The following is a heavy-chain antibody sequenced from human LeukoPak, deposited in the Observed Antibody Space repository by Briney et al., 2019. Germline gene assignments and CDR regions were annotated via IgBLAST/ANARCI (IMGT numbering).Heavy chain of an antibody. CDR2: VYNSGSI. CDR1: DGSISTYC. D-gene: IGHD2-21*02. V-gene: IGHV4-59*01. CDR3: ASSAGVTEFDF. J-gene: IGHJ4*02. Sequence: SETLSLTCNVCDGSISTYCWSWMRQPPGKGLEWIGHVYNSGSIKYNPSLKSRVTISEDSSKKQVSLKLSSVTAADTAVYYCASSAGVTEFDFWGQGTLVIVSS.